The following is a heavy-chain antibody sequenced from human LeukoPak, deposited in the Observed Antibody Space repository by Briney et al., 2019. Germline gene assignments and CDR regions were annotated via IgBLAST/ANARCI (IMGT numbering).Heavy chain of an antibody. CDR1: GFTFSSYS. D-gene: IGHD6-13*01. CDR2: ISSSSSYI. V-gene: IGHV3-21*01. Sequence: PGGSLRLSCAASGFTFSSYSMNWVRQAPGKGLEWVSSISSSSSYIYYADSVKGRFTISRDNAKNSLYLQMNSLRAEDTAVYYCARDRWSVAAGLIDYWGQGTLVTVSS. J-gene: IGHJ4*02. CDR3: ARDRWSVAAGLIDY.